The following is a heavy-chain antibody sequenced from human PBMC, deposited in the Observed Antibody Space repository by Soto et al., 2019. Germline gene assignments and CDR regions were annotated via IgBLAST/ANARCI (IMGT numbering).Heavy chain of an antibody. CDR1: NGSFSVYY. CDR3: ARHGGYYFDY. Sequence: KPSETLSVTCAFYNGSFSVYYWNWIRQPPGKGLEWIGELYQGLSIIYNPSLESRVTISGDSSKKQFSLKLRSVTAADTAVYYCARHGGYYFDYWGQGTMVTVSS. J-gene: IGHJ4*02. V-gene: IGHV4-34*01. CDR2: LYQGLSI. D-gene: IGHD3-16*01.